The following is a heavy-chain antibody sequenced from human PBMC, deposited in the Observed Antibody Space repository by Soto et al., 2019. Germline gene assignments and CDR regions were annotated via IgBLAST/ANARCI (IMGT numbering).Heavy chain of an antibody. V-gene: IGHV1-2*02. CDR2: IHPNSGGT. CDR1: GYIFTGYY. CDR3: ATRIIMIRAVGMDV. Sequence: GASVKVSCKASGYIFTGYYLHWVRQAPGQGLEWMGWIHPNSGGTNYAQKFQGRVTMTRDTSISTAYMELSRLRSDDTAIDYCATRIIMIRAVGMDVWGQGTPVTVSS. D-gene: IGHD3-10*01. J-gene: IGHJ6*02.